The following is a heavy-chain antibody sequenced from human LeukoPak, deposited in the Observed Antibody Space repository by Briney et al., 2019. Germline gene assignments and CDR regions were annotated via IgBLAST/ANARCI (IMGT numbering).Heavy chain of an antibody. D-gene: IGHD3-10*01. CDR3: AKEGMVRGVITYYFDY. CDR2: ISWNSGSI. Sequence: GGSLRLSCAASGFTFDDYAMHWVRQAPGKGLEWVSGISWNSGSIGYADSVKGRFTISRDNAKNSLYLQMNSLRAEDMALYYCAKEGMVRGVITYYFDYWGQGTLVTVSS. V-gene: IGHV3-9*03. CDR1: GFTFDDYA. J-gene: IGHJ4*02.